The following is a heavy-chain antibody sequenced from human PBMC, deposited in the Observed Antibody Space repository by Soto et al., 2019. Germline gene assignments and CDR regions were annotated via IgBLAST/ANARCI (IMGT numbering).Heavy chain of an antibody. CDR3: ARPLYSYYYYYGMDV. D-gene: IGHD5-18*01. CDR1: GFTFSSYW. J-gene: IGHJ6*02. V-gene: IGHV3-7*01. Sequence: GPLRLSCAASGFTFSSYWMSWVRQAPGKGLEWVANIKQDGSEKYYVDSVKGRFTISRDNAKNSLYLQMNSLRAEDTAVYYCARPLYSYYYYYGMDVWGQGTTVTVSS. CDR2: IKQDGSEK.